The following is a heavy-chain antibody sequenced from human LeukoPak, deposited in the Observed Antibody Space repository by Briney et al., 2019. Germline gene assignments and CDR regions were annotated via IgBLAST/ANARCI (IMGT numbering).Heavy chain of an antibody. CDR3: ARASSLPGAFDI. V-gene: IGHV4-39*07. CDR2: IYYKGNT. D-gene: IGHD3-10*01. Sequence: SETLSLTCTVSGGSVSSRSPYWGWIRQPPGKGLEWIGSIYYKGNTYLNPSLKSRLSISEDTSKNQFSLKLNSVTAADTAVYYCARASSLPGAFDIWGQGTMVTVSS. J-gene: IGHJ3*02. CDR1: GGSVSSRSPY.